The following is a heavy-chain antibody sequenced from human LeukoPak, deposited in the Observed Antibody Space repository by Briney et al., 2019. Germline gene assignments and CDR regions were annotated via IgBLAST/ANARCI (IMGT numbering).Heavy chain of an antibody. CDR3: ARDQYYDFWSGYYTKSWFDP. J-gene: IGHJ5*02. V-gene: IGHV4-61*02. D-gene: IGHD3-3*01. CDR1: GGSISSGSYY. Sequence: SQTLSLTCTVSGGSISSGSYYWSWIRQPAGKGLEWIGRIYTSGSTNYNPSLKSRVTISVDTSKNQFSLKLSSVTAADTAVYYCARDQYYDFWSGYYTKSWFDPWGQGTLVTVSS. CDR2: IYTSGST.